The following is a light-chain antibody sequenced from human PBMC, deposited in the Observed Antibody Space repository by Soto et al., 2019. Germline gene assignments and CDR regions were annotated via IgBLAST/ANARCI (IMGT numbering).Light chain of an antibody. V-gene: IGKV3-15*01. Sequence: EIVLTRSPGTLSLTPGERATLSCRASQSVSSSYFAWYQQKPGQAPRLLIYGSSTRATGVPPRFSGSASGTEFTLTISSLQSEDFGVYYCQQYNDWPRTFGQGTRLEIK. CDR1: QSVSSSY. CDR3: QQYNDWPRT. CDR2: GSS. J-gene: IGKJ5*01.